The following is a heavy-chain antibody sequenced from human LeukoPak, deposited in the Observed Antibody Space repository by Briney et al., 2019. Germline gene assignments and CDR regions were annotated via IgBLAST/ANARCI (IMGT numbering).Heavy chain of an antibody. J-gene: IGHJ5*02. CDR3: ARRYSTGWSSTS. D-gene: IGHD2-2*01. Sequence: SETLSLTCTVSGGSISSSSYYWGWISQPPGKGPEWIGTIYHSGSTYYNPSLKSRVTISVDTSKNQLSLNLSSVTAADTAVYYCARRYSTGWSSTSWGQGTLAIVSS. V-gene: IGHV4-39*01. CDR2: IYHSGST. CDR1: GGSISSSSYY.